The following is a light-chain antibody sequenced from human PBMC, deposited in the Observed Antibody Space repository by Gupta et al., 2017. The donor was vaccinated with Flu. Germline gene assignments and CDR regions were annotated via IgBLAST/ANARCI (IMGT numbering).Light chain of an antibody. CDR3: AAPDASRNGGV. CDR2: INS. Sequence: RVTNTCSGSSSNVGSNNVHWYHPSPATAPKLLLYINSRRRSGVPDRFSGSKCATSASIATSGLQAEDEADYYCAAPDASRNGGVFGGGTKLTVL. J-gene: IGLJ2*01. CDR1: SSNVGSNN. V-gene: IGLV1-44*01.